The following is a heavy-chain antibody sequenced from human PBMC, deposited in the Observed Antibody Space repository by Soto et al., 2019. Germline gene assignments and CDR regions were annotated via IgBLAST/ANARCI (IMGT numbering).Heavy chain of an antibody. J-gene: IGHJ6*02. Sequence: SVKVSCKASGGDFGSHAFSWVRQAPGQGLEWMGGIIPFFKGTTYAQKFQGRATITADESTSTAHMDLYGLRSEDTAVYYCARDVSVNYYDGTFYYYALDVWGQGTTVTVSS. CDR1: GGDFGSHA. CDR3: ARDVSVNYYDGTFYYYALDV. CDR2: IIPFFKGT. V-gene: IGHV1-69*13. D-gene: IGHD3-16*01.